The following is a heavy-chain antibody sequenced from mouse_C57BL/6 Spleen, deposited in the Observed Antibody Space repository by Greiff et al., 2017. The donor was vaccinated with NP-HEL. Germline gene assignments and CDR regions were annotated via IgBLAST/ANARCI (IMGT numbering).Heavy chain of an antibody. CDR3: ARGGSSSSMDY. CDR2: IYPGDGDT. J-gene: IGHJ4*01. Sequence: QVQLKQSGAELVKPGASVKISCKASGYAFSSYWMNWVKQRPGKGLEWIGQIYPGDGDTNYNGKFKGKATLTADKSSSTAYMQLSSLTSEDSAVYFCARGGSSSSMDYWGQGTSVTVSS. CDR1: GYAFSSYW. V-gene: IGHV1-80*01. D-gene: IGHD1-1*01.